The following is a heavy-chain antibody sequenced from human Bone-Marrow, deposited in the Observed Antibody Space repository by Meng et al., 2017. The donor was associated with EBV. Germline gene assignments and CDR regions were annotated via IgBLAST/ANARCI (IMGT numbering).Heavy chain of an antibody. V-gene: IGHV1-18*01. J-gene: IGHJ4*02. CDR2: ISTYNVNT. Sequence: QVQLGEAGAEGKKPGASVEVSCKASGYTFTSYGISWVRRAPGQGLEWMGWISTYNVNTDYAQKLQGRVTMTTDTSTSTAYMELRSLRSDDTAVYYCARDLFGFGEGHYFDYWGQGTLVTVSS. D-gene: IGHD3-10*01. CDR1: GYTFTSYG. CDR3: ARDLFGFGEGHYFDY.